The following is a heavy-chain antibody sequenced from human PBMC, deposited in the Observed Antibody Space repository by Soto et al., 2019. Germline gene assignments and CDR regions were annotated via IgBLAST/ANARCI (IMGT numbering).Heavy chain of an antibody. V-gene: IGHV3-30*18. CDR2: ISYDGSNK. D-gene: IGHD5-18*01. CDR1: GFTFSSYG. Sequence: GGSLRLSCAASGFTFSSYGMHWVRQAPGKGLEWVAVISYDGSNKYYADSVKGRFTISRDNSKNTLYLQMNSLRAEDTAVYYCAKEKPVGTAMASPFDYWGQGTLVTVSS. J-gene: IGHJ4*02. CDR3: AKEKPVGTAMASPFDY.